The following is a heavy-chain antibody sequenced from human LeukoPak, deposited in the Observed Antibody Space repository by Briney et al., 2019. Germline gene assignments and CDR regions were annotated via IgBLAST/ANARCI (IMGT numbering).Heavy chain of an antibody. CDR1: GDSVSSNSAA. CDR2: TYYRSKWYN. D-gene: IGHD3-22*01. V-gene: IGHV6-1*01. J-gene: IGHJ4*02. Sequence: SQTLSLTCAISGDSVSSNSAAWNWIRQSPSRGLEWLGRTYYRSKWYNDYAVSVKSRITINPDTSKNQFSLQLNSVTPEDTAVYYCARAQNVYDSSGYYSDFDYRGQGTLVTVSS. CDR3: ARAQNVYDSSGYYSDFDY.